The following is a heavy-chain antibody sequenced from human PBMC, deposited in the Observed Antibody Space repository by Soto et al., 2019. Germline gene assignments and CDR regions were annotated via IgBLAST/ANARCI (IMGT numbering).Heavy chain of an antibody. CDR2: INAGNGNT. D-gene: IGHD2-15*01. CDR3: ARGPGGPDGPGDY. CDR1: GYTFTSYA. J-gene: IGHJ4*02. Sequence: QVQLVQSGAEVKKPGASVKVSCKASGYTFTSYALHWVRQAPGQRLEWMGWINAGNGNTKYSQKFQGRVTITSDTSASTAYMELSSLRSEDTAVYYCARGPGGPDGPGDYWGQGTLVTVSS. V-gene: IGHV1-3*01.